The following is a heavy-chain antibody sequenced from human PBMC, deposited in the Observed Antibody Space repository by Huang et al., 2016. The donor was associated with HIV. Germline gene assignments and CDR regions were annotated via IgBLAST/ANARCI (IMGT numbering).Heavy chain of an antibody. CDR2: IRYDGSNK. V-gene: IGHV3-30*02. D-gene: IGHD3-16*01. CDR1: GIILSNYG. CDR3: AKETWGGVIDY. J-gene: IGHJ4*02. Sequence: QVQLVESGGGVVEPGGSMTVSCVAAGIILSNYGMHWVRPAPGKGLEWVACIRYDGSNKYYVDSVKGRFIISRDNSNNTVSLQMKTLRPEDTAVYYCAKETWGGVIDYWGQGALVTVSS.